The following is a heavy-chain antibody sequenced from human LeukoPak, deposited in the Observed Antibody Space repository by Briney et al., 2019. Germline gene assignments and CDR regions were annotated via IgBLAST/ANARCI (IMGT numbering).Heavy chain of an antibody. CDR1: GFTFDDYA. D-gene: IGHD3-22*01. CDR3: AKASRRGVVVITSYFDY. V-gene: IGHV3-9*01. J-gene: IGHJ4*02. CDR2: ISWNSGSI. Sequence: GGSLRLSCAAAGFTFDDYAMHWVRQAPGKGLEWVSGISWNSGSIGYADSVKGRFTISRDNAKNSLYLQMNSLRAEDTALYYCAKASRRGVVVITSYFDYWGQGTLVTVSS.